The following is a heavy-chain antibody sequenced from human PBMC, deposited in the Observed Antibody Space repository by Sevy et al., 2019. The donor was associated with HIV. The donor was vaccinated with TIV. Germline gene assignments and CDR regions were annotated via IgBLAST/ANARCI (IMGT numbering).Heavy chain of an antibody. CDR1: GFTFSSYW. V-gene: IGHV3-7*01. CDR3: ARDGAPSYYYDSSGYVDY. Sequence: GGYLRLSCAASGFTFSSYWMSWVRQAPGKGLEWVANIKQDGSEKYYVDSVKGRFTISRDNAKNSLYLQMNSLRAEDTAVYYCARDGAPSYYYDSSGYVDYWGQGTLVTVSS. CDR2: IKQDGSEK. D-gene: IGHD3-22*01. J-gene: IGHJ4*02.